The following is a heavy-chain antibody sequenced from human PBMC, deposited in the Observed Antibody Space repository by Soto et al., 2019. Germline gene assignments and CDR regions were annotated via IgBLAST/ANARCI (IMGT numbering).Heavy chain of an antibody. CDR3: VGSLMSRAMESFDY. D-gene: IGHD5-18*01. CDR1: AGPISRYY. Sequence: EPLSLSGSVSAGPISRYYGCWVRQSPGEGLEWIAHISYTVDASYNPSLKSRVTISLDTSKNQIALSLMSVTAADTAVYYCVGSLMSRAMESFDYWGQGTLVTVSS. CDR2: ISYTVDA. J-gene: IGHJ4*02. V-gene: IGHV4-59*01.